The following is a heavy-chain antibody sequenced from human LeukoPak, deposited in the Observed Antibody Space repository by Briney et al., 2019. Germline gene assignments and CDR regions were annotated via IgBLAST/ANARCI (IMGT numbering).Heavy chain of an antibody. D-gene: IGHD6-13*01. CDR1: GYSFTSYW. J-gene: IGHJ4*02. CDR2: IYPGDSDT. Sequence: GESLQISCKGSGYSFTSYWIGWVRQMPGKGLEWMGIIYPGDSDTRYSPSFQGQVTISADKSISTAYLQWSSLKASDTAMYYCARLPSSSSPWYYFDYWGQGTLVTVSS. V-gene: IGHV5-51*01. CDR3: ARLPSSSSPWYYFDY.